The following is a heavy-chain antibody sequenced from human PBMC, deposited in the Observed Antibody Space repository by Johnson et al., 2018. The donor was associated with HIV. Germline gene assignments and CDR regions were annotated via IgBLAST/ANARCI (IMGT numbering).Heavy chain of an antibody. J-gene: IGHJ3*02. Sequence: VQLVESGGGLIQPGGSLRLSCAVSGFTVSSNYMSWVRQAPGKGLEWVSVIYTDGSTYYTDSVQGRFTISRDNSKNTLFLQMNSLRAEDTGVYYCATADRDAFDIWGQGTMVIVSS. CDR1: GFTVSSNY. CDR3: ATADRDAFDI. CDR2: IYTDGST. V-gene: IGHV3-53*01.